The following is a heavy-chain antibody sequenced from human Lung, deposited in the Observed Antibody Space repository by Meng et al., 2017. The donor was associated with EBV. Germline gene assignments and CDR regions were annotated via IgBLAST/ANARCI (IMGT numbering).Heavy chain of an antibody. CDR3: ESGRMISDSSGYADY. CDR2: SNNSVCT. D-gene: IGHD3-22*01. CDR1: AGSFTGYY. J-gene: IGHJ4*02. V-gene: IGHV4-34*01. Sequence: QVRPLRWVAGVWKPPESSSLTCAATAGSFTGYYMSCMRQPPREGLVWMGESNNSVCTTSNSSQKSRGTLSVTTSKSPSTLQMSSVTAAADAADYYESGRMISDSSGYADYWGQGTLVTVSS.